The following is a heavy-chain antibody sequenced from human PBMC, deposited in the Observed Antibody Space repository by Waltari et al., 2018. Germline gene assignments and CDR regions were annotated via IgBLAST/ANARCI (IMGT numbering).Heavy chain of an antibody. CDR3: ARHMTTVTTSSFDY. V-gene: IGHV4-39*07. CDR2: ITHSGSS. Sequence: QLQLQESGPGLVKPSETLSLTCTVSGASVSSRIHYLGWIRQSPGKGLEWIGGITHSGSSYYNPSLRSRVTLLVDTSKNQFSLRVNSVTAADMALYYCARHMTTVTTSSFDYWGQGALVTVSS. CDR1: GASVSSRIHY. D-gene: IGHD4-17*01. J-gene: IGHJ4*02.